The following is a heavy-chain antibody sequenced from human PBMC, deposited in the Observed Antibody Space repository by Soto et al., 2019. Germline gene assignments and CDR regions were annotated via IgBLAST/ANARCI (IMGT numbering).Heavy chain of an antibody. CDR2: TYYRAKGFN. CDR3: ATDRGKYIDFFDY. V-gene: IGHV6-1*01. J-gene: IGHJ4*02. CDR1: GDRFSSDSVS. Sequence: SQTLSLTCAISGDRFSSDSVSCSGIRQSTSRGLEWLGRTYYRAKGFNDYAVSVMSRITITPDTSRNQFSLQLTSVPPEDTAVYYCATDRGKYIDFFDYWGQGILVTVS. D-gene: IGHD1-26*01.